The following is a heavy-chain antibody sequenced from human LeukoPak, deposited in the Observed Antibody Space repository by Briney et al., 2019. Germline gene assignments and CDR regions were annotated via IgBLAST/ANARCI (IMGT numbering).Heavy chain of an antibody. CDR3: ARETGEAHSNWFDP. J-gene: IGHJ5*02. CDR2: INACNGNT. CDR1: GYTFTSYA. Sequence: GSVQDSCQACGYTFTSYAMHWVRQPPGQRLEWMGWINACNGNTKYSQKFQGRVTSTRDTSASTAYMELSSLRSEDTAVYYCARETGEAHSNWFDPWGQGTLVTVSS. D-gene: IGHD2-8*02. V-gene: IGHV1-3*01.